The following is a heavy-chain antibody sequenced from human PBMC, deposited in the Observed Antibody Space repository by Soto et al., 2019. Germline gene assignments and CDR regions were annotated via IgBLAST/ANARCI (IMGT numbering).Heavy chain of an antibody. D-gene: IGHD3-16*01. V-gene: IGHV4-31*03. Sequence: QVQLQESGPGLVKPSQTLSLTCTVSGGSVSSGGYYWSWIRQHPGKGLEWIGYIYYSESTYYNPSIRRRVTISIDTSKNQFSLKLSSVTAADTAVYYGARAWGGYFEYWGQGTLVTVSS. CDR3: ARAWGGYFEY. J-gene: IGHJ4*02. CDR1: GGSVSSGGYY. CDR2: IYYSEST.